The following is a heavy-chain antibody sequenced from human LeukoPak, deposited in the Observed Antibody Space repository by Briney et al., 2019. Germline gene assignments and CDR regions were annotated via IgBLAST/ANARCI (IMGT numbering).Heavy chain of an antibody. CDR1: GYSISSGYY. D-gene: IGHD4-23*01. CDR3: ARLVRSYYFDY. CDR2: IYHSGST. Sequence: PSETLSLTCAVSGYSISSGYYWGWIRQPPGKGLEWIGSIYHSGSTYYNPSLKSRVTISVDTSKNQFFLKLSSVTAADTAVYYCARLVRSYYFDYWGQGTLVTVSS. V-gene: IGHV4-38-2*01. J-gene: IGHJ4*02.